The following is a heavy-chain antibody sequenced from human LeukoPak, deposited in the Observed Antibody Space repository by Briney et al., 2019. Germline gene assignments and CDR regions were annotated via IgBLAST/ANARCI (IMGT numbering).Heavy chain of an antibody. CDR2: ISSSSSYI. Sequence: TGGSLRLSCAASGFTFSSYSMNWVRQAPGKGLEWVSSISSSSSYIYYADSVKGRFTISRDNAKNSLYLQMNSLRAEDTAVYYCARVGYSSYGMDVWGKGTTVTVSS. V-gene: IGHV3-21*01. CDR1: GFTFSSYS. J-gene: IGHJ6*03. CDR3: ARVGYSSYGMDV. D-gene: IGHD3-22*01.